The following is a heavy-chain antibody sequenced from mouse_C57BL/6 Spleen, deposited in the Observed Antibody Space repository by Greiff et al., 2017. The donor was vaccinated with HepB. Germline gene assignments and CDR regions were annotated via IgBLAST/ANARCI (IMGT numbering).Heavy chain of an antibody. CDR1: GYTFTSYW. CDR2: IDPSDSYT. D-gene: IGHD4-1*01. J-gene: IGHJ1*03. Sequence: VQLQQSGAELVMPGASVKLSCKASGYTFTSYWMHWVKQRPGPGLEWIGEIDPSDSYTNYNQKFKGKSTLTVDKSSSTAYMQLSSLTSEDSAVYYCARSEELGRDCDVWGTGTTVTVSS. V-gene: IGHV1-69*01. CDR3: ARSEELGRDCDV.